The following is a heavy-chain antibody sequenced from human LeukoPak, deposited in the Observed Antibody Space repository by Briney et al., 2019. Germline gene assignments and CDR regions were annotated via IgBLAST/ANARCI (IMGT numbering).Heavy chain of an antibody. Sequence: PGGSLRLSCAASGFTFSNYAMTWVRQAPGKGLEWVSAISANGGSTYYADSVKGRFTISRDNSKNTLYLQMNSLRAEDTAIYNCAKVGSSGWYSLPMHFDYWGQGTLVTVSS. D-gene: IGHD6-19*01. J-gene: IGHJ4*02. V-gene: IGHV3-23*01. CDR1: GFTFSNYA. CDR3: AKVGSSGWYSLPMHFDY. CDR2: ISANGGST.